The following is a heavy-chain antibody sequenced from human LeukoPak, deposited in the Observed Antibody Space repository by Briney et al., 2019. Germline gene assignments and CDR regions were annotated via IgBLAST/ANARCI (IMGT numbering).Heavy chain of an antibody. CDR2: INPSGSST. J-gene: IGHJ5*02. CDR1: GYTFTSYY. Sequence: ASVKVSCTASGYTFTSYYMHWVRQAPGQGLEWMAIINPSGSSTCYAESLQGRFTMSRDRSTSTVYMELNSLRAEDTAVYYCSRGMSGWPWAGFDPWGQGTLVTVSS. V-gene: IGHV1-46*04. D-gene: IGHD6-19*01. CDR3: SRGMSGWPWAGFDP.